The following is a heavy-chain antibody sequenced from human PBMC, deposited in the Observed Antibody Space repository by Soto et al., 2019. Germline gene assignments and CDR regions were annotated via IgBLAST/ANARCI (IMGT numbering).Heavy chain of an antibody. CDR2: IIPIFGTA. CDR3: ARCKQRLSVFDN. J-gene: IGHJ3*02. Sequence: QVQLVQSGAEVNKPGSSVQVSCKASGGTFSSYAISWVRQAPGQGLEWMGGIIPIFGTANYPQKFQGRVTFTAEETTSKADIELSSLSSEYKDVYYWARCKQRLSVFDNRCQGKMVSVSS. CDR1: GGTFSSYA. V-gene: IGHV1-69*01. D-gene: IGHD6-25*01.